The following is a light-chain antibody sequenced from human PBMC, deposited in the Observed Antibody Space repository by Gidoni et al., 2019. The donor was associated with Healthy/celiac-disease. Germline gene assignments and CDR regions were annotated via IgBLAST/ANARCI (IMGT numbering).Light chain of an antibody. CDR3: QQYNSYSWT. V-gene: IGKV1-5*03. CDR1: QSISSL. Sequence: DIQMTQSPSTLSASVGDRVTITCRASQSISSLLAWYQQKPGKAPKLLIYKASSLESGVPSRFSGSGSVTEFTLTISSLQPDDFATYYFQQYNSYSWTFGQGTKVEIK. J-gene: IGKJ1*01. CDR2: KAS.